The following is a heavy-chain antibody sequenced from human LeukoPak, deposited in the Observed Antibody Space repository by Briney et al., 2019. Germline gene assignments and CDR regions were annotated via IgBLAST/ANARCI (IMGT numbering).Heavy chain of an antibody. CDR2: IYYSGST. Sequence: PSETLSLTCAVYGGSFSGYYWSWIRQPPGKGLEWIGYIYYSGSTNYNPSLKSRVTISVDTSKNQFSLKLSSVTAADTAVYYCARASTRGYYDSSGYYPFDYWGQGTLVTVSS. D-gene: IGHD3-22*01. V-gene: IGHV4-59*08. CDR1: GGSFSGYY. CDR3: ARASTRGYYDSSGYYPFDY. J-gene: IGHJ4*02.